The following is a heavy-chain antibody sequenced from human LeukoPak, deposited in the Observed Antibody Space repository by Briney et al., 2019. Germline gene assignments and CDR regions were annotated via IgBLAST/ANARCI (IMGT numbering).Heavy chain of an antibody. Sequence: PSETLSLTCTVSGGSISNTNYYWGWIRQPPGKGLEWIGSIYYTGSTYYNRSLKSRVTISVDTSKNQFSLKLSSVTAADTAVYYCARSGGGILWFGESNYEYYMDVWGKGTTVTISS. D-gene: IGHD3-10*01. CDR3: ARSGGGILWFGESNYEYYMDV. CDR2: IYYTGST. CDR1: GGSISNTNYY. J-gene: IGHJ6*03. V-gene: IGHV4-39*07.